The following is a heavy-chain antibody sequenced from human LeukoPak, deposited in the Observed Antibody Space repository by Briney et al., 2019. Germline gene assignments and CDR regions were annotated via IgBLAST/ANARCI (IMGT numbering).Heavy chain of an antibody. V-gene: IGHV1-69*04. CDR3: ARGPPNCSSTSCYRDYYYGMDV. J-gene: IGHJ6*02. CDR2: IIPILGIA. CDR1: GGTFSSYA. Sequence: SVKVSCKASGGTFSSYAISWVRQAPGQGLEWMGRIIPILGIANYAQKFQGRVTITADKSTSTAYMELSGLRSEDTAVYYCARGPPNCSSTSCYRDYYYGMDVWGQGTTVTVSS. D-gene: IGHD2-2*02.